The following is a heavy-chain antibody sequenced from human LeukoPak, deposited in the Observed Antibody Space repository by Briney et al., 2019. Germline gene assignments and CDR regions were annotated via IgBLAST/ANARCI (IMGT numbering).Heavy chain of an antibody. V-gene: IGHV3-11*04. CDR3: ARDFKDLRFDP. Sequence: GGSLRLSCAASGFTFSDYYMSWIRQAPGKGLEWVSYISSSGSTIYYADSVKGRFTISRDNAKNSLYPQMNSLRAEDTAVYYCARDFKDLRFDPWGQGTLVTVSS. CDR1: GFTFSDYY. CDR2: ISSSGSTI. D-gene: IGHD2-15*01. J-gene: IGHJ5*02.